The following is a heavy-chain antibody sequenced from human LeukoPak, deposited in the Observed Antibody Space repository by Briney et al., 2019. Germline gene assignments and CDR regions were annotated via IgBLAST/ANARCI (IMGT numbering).Heavy chain of an antibody. D-gene: IGHD5-12*01. V-gene: IGHV3-30*02. CDR3: AKALPGYSGYGFY. CDR2: IRYDGSNK. Sequence: GGSLRLSCAASGFTFSSYGMHWVRQAPGKGLEWVAFIRYDGSNKYYADSVKGRFTIPRDNSKNTLYLQMNSLRAEDTAVYYCAKALPGYSGYGFYWGQGTLVTVSS. CDR1: GFTFSSYG. J-gene: IGHJ4*02.